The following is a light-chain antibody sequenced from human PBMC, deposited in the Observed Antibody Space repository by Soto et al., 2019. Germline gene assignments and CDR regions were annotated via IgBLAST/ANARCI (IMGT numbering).Light chain of an antibody. CDR2: DAS. V-gene: IGKV1-33*01. Sequence: DIQMTQSPSSLSASVGDRVTITCQASQDINNFLNWYQQKPGSAPKLLIYDASNLETGVPSRFSGSGSGTDFIFSISRLQPEDIATYYCQHYDNLPPLTFGGGTKVDIK. CDR3: QHYDNLPPLT. CDR1: QDINNF. J-gene: IGKJ4*01.